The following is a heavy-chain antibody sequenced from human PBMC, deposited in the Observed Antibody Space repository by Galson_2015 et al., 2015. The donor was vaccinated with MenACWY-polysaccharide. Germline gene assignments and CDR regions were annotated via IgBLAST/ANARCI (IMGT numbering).Heavy chain of an antibody. CDR2: IRSKAKDYAT. V-gene: IGHV3-73*01. CDR1: GLTFSNWG. Sequence: SLRLSCAASGLTFSNWGMTWVRQASGKGLEWVGYIRSKAKDYATAYAESVKGRFTISRDESKNTAYLQMDSLKTEDTSVYYCTGQGDVIDYWGQGTLVTVSS. D-gene: IGHD3-16*01. J-gene: IGHJ4*02. CDR3: TGQGDVIDY.